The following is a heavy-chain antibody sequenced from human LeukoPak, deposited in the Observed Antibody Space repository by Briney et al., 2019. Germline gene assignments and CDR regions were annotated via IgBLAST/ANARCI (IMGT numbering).Heavy chain of an antibody. CDR3: ARVLPPGGAPIPVQLWLGYDAFDI. Sequence: SETLSLTCTVSGGSISSYYWSWIRQPPGKGLEWIVYIYYSGSTNYNPSLKSRVTISVDTSKNQFSLKLSSVTAADTAVYYCARVLPPGGAPIPVQLWLGYDAFDIWGQGTMVTVSS. D-gene: IGHD5-18*01. J-gene: IGHJ3*02. CDR1: GGSISSYY. CDR2: IYYSGST. V-gene: IGHV4-59*01.